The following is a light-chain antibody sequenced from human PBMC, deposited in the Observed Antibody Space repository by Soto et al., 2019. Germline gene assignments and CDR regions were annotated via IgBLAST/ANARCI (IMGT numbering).Light chain of an antibody. J-gene: IGKJ4*01. CDR2: DVS. CDR3: QQYYRYPLP. Sequence: DIQMTQSPSTLSASVGVRVTITCRASQSFSTWLAWYQQKPGRAPNLLIYDVSSLESGVPSRFSGSGSGTEFTLTISSLQPVEFASYYCQQYYRYPLPFGGGTTVEIK. CDR1: QSFSTW. V-gene: IGKV1-5*01.